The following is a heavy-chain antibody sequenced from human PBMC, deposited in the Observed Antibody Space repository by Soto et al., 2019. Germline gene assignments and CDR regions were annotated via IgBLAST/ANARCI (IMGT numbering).Heavy chain of an antibody. Sequence: ASVKVSCKASGYTFTGYYMHWVRQAPGQGLEWMGWINPNSGGTNYAQKFQGWVTMTRDTSISTAYMELSRLRSDDTAVYYCARYSSSPHYGMDVWGQGTTVTVSS. CDR2: INPNSGGT. CDR1: GYTFTGYY. D-gene: IGHD6-6*01. J-gene: IGHJ6*02. CDR3: ARYSSSPHYGMDV. V-gene: IGHV1-2*04.